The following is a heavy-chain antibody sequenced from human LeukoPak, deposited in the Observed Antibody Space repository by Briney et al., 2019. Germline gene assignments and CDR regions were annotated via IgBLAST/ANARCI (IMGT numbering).Heavy chain of an antibody. CDR1: GFTLSSYS. CDR2: ISSISSYI. J-gene: IGHJ6*02. V-gene: IGHV3-21*01. Sequence: PGGSLRLSCAASGFTLSSYSMNWVRQAPGKGLEWVSSISSISSYIYYADSVKGRFTIPRDNAKNSLYLQMNSLRAEDTAVYYCARDTPYYYYGMDVWGQGTTVTVSS. CDR3: ARDTPYYYYGMDV.